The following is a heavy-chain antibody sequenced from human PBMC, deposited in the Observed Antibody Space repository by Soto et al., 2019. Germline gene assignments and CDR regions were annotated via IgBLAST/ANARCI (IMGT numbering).Heavy chain of an antibody. V-gene: IGHV2-70*04. D-gene: IGHD3-10*01. CDR1: GFSLSTSGMR. CDR2: IDWDDRK. J-gene: IGHJ4*02. Sequence: ESGPTLVNPTQTLTLTCTFSGFSLSTSGMRVSWIRQPPGKALEWLARIDWDDRKFYSTSLKTRLTISKDTSKNQVVLTMTIMDPVDTATYYCAREHGSGSSFDYWGQGTLVTVSS. CDR3: AREHGSGSSFDY.